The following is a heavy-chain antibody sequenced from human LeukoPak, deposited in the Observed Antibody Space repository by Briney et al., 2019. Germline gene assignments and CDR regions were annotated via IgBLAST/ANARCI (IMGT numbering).Heavy chain of an antibody. CDR1: GGSISSSSYY. Sequence: SETLSLTCTVSGGSISSSSYYWGWIRQPPGKGLEWIVSIYYSGSTYYNPSLKSRVTISVYTSKNQFSLKLSSVTAADTAVYYCARQRPLIVVVVAANWFDPWGQGTLVTVSS. J-gene: IGHJ5*02. V-gene: IGHV4-39*01. CDR3: ARQRPLIVVVVAANWFDP. CDR2: IYYSGST. D-gene: IGHD2-15*01.